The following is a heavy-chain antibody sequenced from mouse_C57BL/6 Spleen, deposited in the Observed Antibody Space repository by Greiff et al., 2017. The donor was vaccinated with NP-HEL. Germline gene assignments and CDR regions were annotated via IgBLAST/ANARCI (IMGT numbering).Heavy chain of an antibody. CDR2: IDPSDSYT. Sequence: VQLQQPGAELVMPGASVKLSCKASGYTFTSYWMHWVKQRPGQGLEWIGEIDPSDSYTNYNQKFKGKSTLTVDKSSSTAYMQLSSLTSEDSAVYYCARGAYDGPLYYAMDYWGQGTSVTVSS. J-gene: IGHJ4*01. CDR3: ARGAYDGPLYYAMDY. D-gene: IGHD2-3*01. V-gene: IGHV1-69*01. CDR1: GYTFTSYW.